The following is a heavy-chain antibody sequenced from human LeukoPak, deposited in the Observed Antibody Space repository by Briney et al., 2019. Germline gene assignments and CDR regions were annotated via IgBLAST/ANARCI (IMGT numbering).Heavy chain of an antibody. V-gene: IGHV3-49*04. CDR2: IRSKVYGGTT. D-gene: IGHD3-22*01. CDR1: GFTFGDYA. Sequence: GGSLRLSCTASGFTFGDYAMSWVRQAPGKGPEWVGFIRSKVYGGTTQYAASVKGRFTISRDDSKSIAYLQMNSLKTEDTAVYYCTRDPIQYYYDSSGYSYFDYWGQGTLVTVSS. J-gene: IGHJ4*02. CDR3: TRDPIQYYYDSSGYSYFDY.